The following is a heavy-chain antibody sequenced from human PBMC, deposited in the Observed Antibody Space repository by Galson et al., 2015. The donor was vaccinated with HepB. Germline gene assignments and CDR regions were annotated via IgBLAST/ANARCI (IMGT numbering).Heavy chain of an antibody. Sequence: SLRLSCAASGFTFSSYAMSWVRQAPGKGLEWVSAISGSGGSTYYADSVKGRFTISRDNSKNTLYLQMNSLRAEDTAVYYCATDIRFLEWLLSPSDAFDIWGQGTMVTVSS. D-gene: IGHD3-3*01. CDR2: ISGSGGST. CDR3: ATDIRFLEWLLSPSDAFDI. V-gene: IGHV3-23*01. J-gene: IGHJ3*02. CDR1: GFTFSSYA.